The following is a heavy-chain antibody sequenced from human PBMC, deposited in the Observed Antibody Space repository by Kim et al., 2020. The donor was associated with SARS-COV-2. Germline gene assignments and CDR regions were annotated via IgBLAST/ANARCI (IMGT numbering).Heavy chain of an antibody. CDR3: AKYPSQDFWRRKTFDY. Sequence: SVKGRFTIARDNSKNTLYLQMNSLRAEDTAVYYCAKYPSQDFWRRKTFDYWGQGTLVTVSS. J-gene: IGHJ4*02. D-gene: IGHD3-3*01. V-gene: IGHV3-23*01.